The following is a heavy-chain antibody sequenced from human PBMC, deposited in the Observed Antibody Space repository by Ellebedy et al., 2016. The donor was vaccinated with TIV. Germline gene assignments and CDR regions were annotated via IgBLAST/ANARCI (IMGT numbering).Heavy chain of an antibody. J-gene: IGHJ6*02. V-gene: IGHV3-7*01. D-gene: IGHD1-26*01. CDR3: ARDIVGATSYYYYGMDV. Sequence: GGSLRLXXAASGFTFSSYWMSWVRQAPGKGLEWVANIKQDGSEKYYVDSVKGRFTISRDNAKNSLYLQMNSLRAEDTAVYYCARDIVGATSYYYYGMDVWGQGTTVTVSS. CDR2: IKQDGSEK. CDR1: GFTFSSYW.